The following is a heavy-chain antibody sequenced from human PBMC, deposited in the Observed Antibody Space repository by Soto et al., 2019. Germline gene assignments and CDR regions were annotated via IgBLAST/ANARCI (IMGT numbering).Heavy chain of an antibody. CDR2: ISNSGRTI. CDR3: AKGYSYGTGFDP. D-gene: IGHD5-18*01. J-gene: IGHJ5*02. CDR1: GFTFSTYE. Sequence: GGSLRLSCVASGFTFSTYEMQWVRQAPGKGLEWVSYISNSGRTIYYADSVKGRFTISRDNAKDSLFLQMDSLRAEDTAVYYCAKGYSYGTGFDPWGQGTLVTVSS. V-gene: IGHV3-48*03.